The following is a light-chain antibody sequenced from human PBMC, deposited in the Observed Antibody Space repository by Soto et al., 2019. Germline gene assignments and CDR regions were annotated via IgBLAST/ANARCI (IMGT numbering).Light chain of an antibody. CDR3: QQHNAN. CDR1: QGISSA. Sequence: AIQLTQSPSSLSASVGDSVTITCRTSQGISSALAWYQQKPGRPPKLLIYDASNLESGVPSRFSGSRSGSDFTLTVSSLQPEDFATYYCQQHNANFGGGTKVHIK. V-gene: IGKV1-13*02. CDR2: DAS. J-gene: IGKJ4*01.